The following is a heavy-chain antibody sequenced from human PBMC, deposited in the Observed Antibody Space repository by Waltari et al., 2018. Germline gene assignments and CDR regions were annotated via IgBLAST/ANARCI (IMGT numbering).Heavy chain of an antibody. CDR3: ARDLSPGTFDY. CDR2: INPTGLST. J-gene: IGHJ4*02. CDR1: GYLFANYY. V-gene: IGHV1-46*01. D-gene: IGHD3-3*02. Sequence: QVQLVQSGAEVKKHGSSVKISCKASGYLFANYYMHWVRQAPGQGLEWVGIINPTGLSTTYAHKFQGRVTMTRDTSTSTVYMELSSLTSEDTAVYYCARDLSPGTFDYWGQGSLVTVSS.